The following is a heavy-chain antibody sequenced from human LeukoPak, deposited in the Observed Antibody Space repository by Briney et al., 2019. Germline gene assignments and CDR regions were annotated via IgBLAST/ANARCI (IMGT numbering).Heavy chain of an antibody. D-gene: IGHD3-10*01. V-gene: IGHV3-7*01. CDR1: GFTFSDYW. CDR3: ARGAGVFDY. J-gene: IGHJ4*02. CDR2: MKQDGREK. Sequence: GGSLRLSCAASGFTFSDYWMTWVRQAPGKGLEWVANMKQDGREKWYVDYVKGRFTISRDNAKNSPYLQLNSLRAEDTAVYYCARGAGVFDYWGQGTLVTVSS.